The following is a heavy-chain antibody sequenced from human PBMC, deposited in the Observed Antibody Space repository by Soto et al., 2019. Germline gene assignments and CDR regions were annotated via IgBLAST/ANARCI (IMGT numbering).Heavy chain of an antibody. CDR3: ARRAFGSSRAFDI. D-gene: IGHD6-6*01. V-gene: IGHV3-23*01. CDR2: ISDSGGLT. J-gene: IGHJ3*02. Sequence: GGSLRLSCAASGFAFSSYPLSWVRQAPEKGLEWVSGISDSGGLTYNADSVKGRFTISRDNSKNTLHLQMSSLRAEDTAVYYCARRAFGSSRAFDIWGQGTVVTVSS. CDR1: GFAFSSYP.